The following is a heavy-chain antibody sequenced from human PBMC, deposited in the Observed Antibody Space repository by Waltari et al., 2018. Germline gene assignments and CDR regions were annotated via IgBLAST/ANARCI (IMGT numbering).Heavy chain of an antibody. CDR3: ARRHRHGYYYYYYGMDV. J-gene: IGHJ6*02. D-gene: IGHD4-17*01. Sequence: QVQLVQSGAEVKKPGASVKVSCKASGYTFTSYGISWVRQAPGQGLEWMGWISAYNGNTNYAQKLQGRVTMTTDTSTSTAYMELRSRRSDDTAVYYCARRHRHGYYYYYYGMDVWGQGTTVTVSS. V-gene: IGHV1-18*01. CDR1: GYTFTSYG. CDR2: ISAYNGNT.